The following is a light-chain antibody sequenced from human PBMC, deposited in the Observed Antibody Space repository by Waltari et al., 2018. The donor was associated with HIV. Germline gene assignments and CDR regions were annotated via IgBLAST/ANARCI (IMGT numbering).Light chain of an antibody. CDR1: QSVLFSSNNKNH. CDR3: QQYYSSPWN. J-gene: IGKJ3*01. V-gene: IGKV4-1*01. CDR2: WAS. Sequence: DIVMTQSPASLAVSLGERATINCKSSQSVLFSSNNKNHLAWYQQKPGQPPRLLIYWASTRESGVPDRFSGSGSGTDFTLTISSLQAEDVAVYYCQQYYSSPWNFGPGTKVEI.